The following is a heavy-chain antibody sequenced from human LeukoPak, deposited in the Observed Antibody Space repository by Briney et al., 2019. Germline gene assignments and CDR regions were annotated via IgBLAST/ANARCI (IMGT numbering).Heavy chain of an antibody. CDR3: AREGSDYPSY. D-gene: IGHD4-17*01. CDR1: GGSINSGDYY. Sequence: SETLSLTCTVSGGSINSGDYYWSWIRQPPGKGLEWIGYIYYSGSTYYNSSLKSRVTISVDTSKNQFSLKLSSVTAADTAVYYCAREGSDYPSYWGQGTLATVSS. V-gene: IGHV4-30-4*01. J-gene: IGHJ4*02. CDR2: IYYSGST.